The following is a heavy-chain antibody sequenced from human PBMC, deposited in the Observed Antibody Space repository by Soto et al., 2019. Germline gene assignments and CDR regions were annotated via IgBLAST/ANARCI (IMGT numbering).Heavy chain of an antibody. V-gene: IGHV3-23*01. CDR3: AKRPLTAAGFDY. D-gene: IGHD6-13*01. CDR1: GFTFSNYA. Sequence: EVQLLESGGGLVQPGGSLRLSCAASGFTFSNYAMTWVRQAPGKGLEWVSVITGSGGGTYFVDSVKGRFTISRDNSKNTVYLQMNSLRAEDTAVYYCAKRPLTAAGFDYWGQGPLVTVSS. CDR2: ITGSGGGT. J-gene: IGHJ4*02.